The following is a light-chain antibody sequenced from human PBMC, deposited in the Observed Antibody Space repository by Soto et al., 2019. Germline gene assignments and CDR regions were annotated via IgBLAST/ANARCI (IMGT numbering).Light chain of an antibody. Sequence: QSALTQPPSASGSPGQSVTISCTGTSSDVGAHNFVSWHQQHPGKAPKLMIYEVTKRPSGVPDRFSGSKSGNTASLTVSGHQAEDEADYYCSSYAGSNNYVFGTGTKLTVL. J-gene: IGLJ1*01. V-gene: IGLV2-8*01. CDR1: SSDVGAHNF. CDR3: SSYAGSNNYV. CDR2: EVT.